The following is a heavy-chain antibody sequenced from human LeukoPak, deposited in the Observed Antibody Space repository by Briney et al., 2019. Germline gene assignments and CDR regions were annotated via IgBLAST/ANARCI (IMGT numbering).Heavy chain of an antibody. CDR2: IYHSGST. CDR1: GYSISSGYY. CDR3: ARLCSFLEWLCPPFDY. V-gene: IGHV4-38-2*01. J-gene: IGHJ4*02. D-gene: IGHD3-3*01. Sequence: SETLSLTCAVSGYSISSGYYWGWIRQPPGKGLEWIGSIYHSGSTYYNPSLKSRVTISVDTSKNQFSLKLSSVTAADTAVYYCARLCSFLEWLCPPFDYWGQGTLVTVSP.